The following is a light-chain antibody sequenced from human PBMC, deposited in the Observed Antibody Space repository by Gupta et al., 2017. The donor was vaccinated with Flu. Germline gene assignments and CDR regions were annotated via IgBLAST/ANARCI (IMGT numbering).Light chain of an antibody. V-gene: IGKV1-16*01. CDR3: QQYHTYPPT. Sequence: DIQMTQSPTSLSASVGDRVTVTCRASQGLSYYVAWFQHKPGQAPKSLIYAASNLQSGVPSRFSASGSATDFSLTISNLQPEDFATYYCQQYHTYPPTFGGGTKVEIK. CDR1: QGLSYY. J-gene: IGKJ4*01. CDR2: AAS.